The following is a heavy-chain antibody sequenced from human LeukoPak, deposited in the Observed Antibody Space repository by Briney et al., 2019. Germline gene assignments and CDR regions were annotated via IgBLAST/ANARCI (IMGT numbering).Heavy chain of an antibody. Sequence: ASVKVSCKASGYTFTSYDMNWVRQAPGQGLEWMGWINTKTGSPTYAPAFTGRFVFSLDTSVSSAYLEINSLEAVDTAVYYCARGPGATPLDYWGQGTLVTVSS. CDR3: ARGPGATPLDY. CDR1: GYTFTSYD. J-gene: IGHJ4*02. D-gene: IGHD2-15*01. V-gene: IGHV7-4-1*02. CDR2: INTKTGSP.